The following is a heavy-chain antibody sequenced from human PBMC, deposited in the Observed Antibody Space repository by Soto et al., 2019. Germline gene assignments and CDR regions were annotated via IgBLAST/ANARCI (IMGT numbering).Heavy chain of an antibody. CDR3: ARAYCSSTSCYEFNY. CDR2: ISSSSSYI. CDR1: GCTFSSYS. D-gene: IGHD2-2*01. V-gene: IGHV3-21*01. J-gene: IGHJ4*02. Sequence: EVQLVESGGGLVKPGGSLRLSCAASGCTFSSYSMNWVRQAPWKGLEWVSSISSSSSYIYYADSVKGRFTISRDNAKNSLYLQMNSLRAEDTAVYYCARAYCSSTSCYEFNYWGQGTLVTVSS.